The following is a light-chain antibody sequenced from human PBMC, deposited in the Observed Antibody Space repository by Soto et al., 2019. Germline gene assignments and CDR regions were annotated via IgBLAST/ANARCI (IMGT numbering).Light chain of an antibody. CDR3: QQYNSWMWT. CDR1: QSVSSK. J-gene: IGKJ1*01. V-gene: IGKV3-15*01. Sequence: EIVMTQSPATLSVSPGERATLSCRASQSVSSKLAWYQQKPGQAPRLLIYGASTRATGIPARFSGSGSGTEFTLIISSLQSEESAVYYCQQYNSWMWTFGQGTKGEIK. CDR2: GAS.